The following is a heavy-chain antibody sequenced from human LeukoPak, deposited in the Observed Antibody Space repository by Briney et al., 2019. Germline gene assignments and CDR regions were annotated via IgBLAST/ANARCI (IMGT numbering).Heavy chain of an antibody. V-gene: IGHV3-11*05. Sequence: GGPLRLSCAASGSTFSDYYMSWIRQAPEKGLEWVSYISSSSSYTNYADSVKGRFTIFRDNAKNSLYLQMNSLRAEDTAVYYCARDISGNYFDYWGEGTLVTVS. J-gene: IGHJ4*02. D-gene: IGHD3-10*01. CDR1: GSTFSDYY. CDR3: ARDISGNYFDY. CDR2: ISSSSSYT.